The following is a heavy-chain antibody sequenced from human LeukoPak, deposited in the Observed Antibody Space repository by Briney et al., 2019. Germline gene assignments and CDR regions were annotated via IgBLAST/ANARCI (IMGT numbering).Heavy chain of an antibody. J-gene: IGHJ4*02. CDR2: INPSGGST. Sequence: ASVKVSCKASGYTFTSYYMHWVRQAPGQGLEWMGIINPSGGSTSYAQKFQGRVTMTRDTSTSTVYMELSSLRSGDTAVYYCARVGELAAEKSYYFDYWGQGTLVTVSS. CDR1: GYTFTSYY. CDR3: ARVGELAAEKSYYFDY. D-gene: IGHD6-25*01. V-gene: IGHV1-46*01.